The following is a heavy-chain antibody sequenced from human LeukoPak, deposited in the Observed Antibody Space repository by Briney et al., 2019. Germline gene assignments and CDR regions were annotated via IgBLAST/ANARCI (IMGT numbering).Heavy chain of an antibody. CDR3: ARGRSSMVRGYYYYYMDV. CDR1: GGSFSGYY. J-gene: IGHJ6*03. D-gene: IGHD3-10*01. CDR2: INRSGST. V-gene: IGHV4-34*01. Sequence: PSETLSLTCAVYGGSFSGYYWSWIRQPPGKGLEWIGEINRSGSTNYNPSLKSRVTISVSTSKNQFSLKLSSVTAADTAVYYCARGRSSMVRGYYYYYMDVWGKGTTVTISS.